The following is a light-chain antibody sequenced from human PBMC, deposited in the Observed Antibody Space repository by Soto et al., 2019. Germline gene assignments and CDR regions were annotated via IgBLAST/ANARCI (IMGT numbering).Light chain of an antibody. Sequence: DIQTTQSPSSLSASVGDRVTITCRASQSISSYLNWYQQKPGKAPKLLIYAASSLQSGVASTFSGSGSGTDFTLTISSLQPEDFATYYCQQSYSTPRTFGQGTRV. CDR1: QSISSY. CDR3: QQSYSTPRT. V-gene: IGKV1-39*01. CDR2: AAS. J-gene: IGKJ1*01.